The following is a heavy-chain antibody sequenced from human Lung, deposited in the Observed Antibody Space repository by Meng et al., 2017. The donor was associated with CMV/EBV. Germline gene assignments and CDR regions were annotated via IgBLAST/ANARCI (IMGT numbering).Heavy chain of an antibody. CDR2: IYPGDSDT. Sequence: GGSXRLXXKGSGYTFTSYWIGWVRQMPGKGLEWMGIIYPGDSDTRYSPSFQGQVTISADKSISTAYLQWSSLKASDTAMYYCARQVVPAAKANYYYYYGMDVXGQGXTLTVSS. V-gene: IGHV5-51*01. D-gene: IGHD2-2*01. CDR1: GYTFTSYW. J-gene: IGHJ6*02. CDR3: ARQVVPAAKANYYYYYGMDV.